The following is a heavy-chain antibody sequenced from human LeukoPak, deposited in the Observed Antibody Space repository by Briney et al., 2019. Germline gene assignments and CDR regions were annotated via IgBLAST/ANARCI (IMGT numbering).Heavy chain of an antibody. CDR1: GYTFTGYY. J-gene: IGHJ5*02. CDR3: ARSWGYSSSPAERGNWFDP. Sequence: ASVKVSCKASGYTFTGYYMHWVRQAPGQGLEWMGWINPNSGGTNYAQKFQGRVTMTRDTSISTAYMELSRLRSDDTAVYYCARSWGYSSSPAERGNWFDPWGQGTLVTVSS. CDR2: INPNSGGT. D-gene: IGHD6-13*01. V-gene: IGHV1-2*02.